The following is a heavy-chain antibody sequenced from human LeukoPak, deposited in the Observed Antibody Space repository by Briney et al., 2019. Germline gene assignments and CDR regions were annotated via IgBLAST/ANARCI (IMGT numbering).Heavy chain of an antibody. V-gene: IGHV3-48*03. CDR2: ISSSGSTI. J-gene: IGHJ4*02. D-gene: IGHD3-10*01. Sequence: GGSLRLSCAASGFTFSSYDMNWVRQAPGKGLEWVSYISSSGSTIYYADSVKGRFTISRDNAKTSLYLQMNSLRSDDTAVYFFARDYYGSGSYYLGDYWGQGTLVTVSS. CDR1: GFTFSSYD. CDR3: ARDYYGSGSYYLGDY.